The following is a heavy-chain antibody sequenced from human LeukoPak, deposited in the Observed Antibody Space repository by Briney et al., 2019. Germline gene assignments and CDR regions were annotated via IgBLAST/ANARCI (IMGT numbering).Heavy chain of an antibody. CDR2: IRNSSNYI. CDR1: GFTFSNYN. D-gene: IGHD6-19*01. V-gene: IGHV3-21*01. J-gene: IGHJ4*02. Sequence: PGGSLRLSCATSGFTFSNYNMNWVRQAPGKGLEWVSSIRNSSNYIYCADSMKGRFTISRDNAKNSLYLQMNSLRAEDTAVYYCARDTAVADYWGQGTLVTVSS. CDR3: ARDTAVADY.